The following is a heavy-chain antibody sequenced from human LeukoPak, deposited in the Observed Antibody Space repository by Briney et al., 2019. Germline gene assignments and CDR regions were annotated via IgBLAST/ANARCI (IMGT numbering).Heavy chain of an antibody. J-gene: IGHJ4*02. D-gene: IGHD3-3*01. CDR2: IFYSGST. Sequence: PSETLSLTCTVSGVSLSNYYWSWIRQPPGKGLEWVGYIFYSGSTNYNSSLKSRVTISVDTSKNQFSLKLSSVTAADTAVYYCARITIFGVGAFDYWGQGTLVTVSS. V-gene: IGHV4-59*08. CDR3: ARITIFGVGAFDY. CDR1: GVSLSNYY.